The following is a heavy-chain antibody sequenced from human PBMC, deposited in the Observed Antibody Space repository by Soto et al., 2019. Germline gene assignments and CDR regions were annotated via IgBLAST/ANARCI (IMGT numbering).Heavy chain of an antibody. J-gene: IGHJ6*02. CDR3: AKDKEGGELCMDV. CDR2: ISYDGSNK. D-gene: IGHD3-10*01. CDR1: GFTFSSYG. V-gene: IGHV3-30*18. Sequence: QVQLVESGGGVVQPGRSLRLSCAASGFTFSSYGMHWVRQAPGKGLEWVAVISYDGSNKYYADSVKGRFTISRDNSKNTLYLQMNSLRAEDTAVYYCAKDKEGGELCMDVWGQGTTVTVSS.